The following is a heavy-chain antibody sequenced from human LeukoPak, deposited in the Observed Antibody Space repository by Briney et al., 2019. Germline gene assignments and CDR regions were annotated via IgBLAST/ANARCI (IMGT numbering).Heavy chain of an antibody. CDR1: GFTFSNAW. CDR2: IKSKTDGGTT. V-gene: IGHV3-15*01. J-gene: IGHJ4*02. D-gene: IGHD3-22*01. Sequence: GGSLRLSCAASGFTFSNAWMTWVRQAPGKGLEWVGRIKSKTDGGTTDYAAPVKGRVIISRDDSKNTLYLQMNSLKTEDTAVYYCTTHYDSTDFYFDYWGQGTLVTVSS. CDR3: TTHYDSTDFYFDY.